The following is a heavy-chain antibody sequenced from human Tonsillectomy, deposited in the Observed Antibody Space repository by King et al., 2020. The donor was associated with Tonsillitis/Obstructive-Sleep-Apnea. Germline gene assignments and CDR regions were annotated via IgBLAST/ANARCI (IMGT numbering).Heavy chain of an antibody. V-gene: IGHV4-34*01. CDR2: INHSGST. D-gene: IGHD4-23*01. CDR1: GGSFSGYY. J-gene: IGHJ6*03. Sequence: VQLQQWGAGLLKPSETLSLTCAVYGGSFSGYYWSWIRQPPGKGLEWIGEINHSGSTNYNPSLKSRVTTSVDTSKNQFSLKLSSVTAADTAVYYCARGRGGNWNYYYYMDVWGKGTTVTVSS. CDR3: ARGRGGNWNYYYYMDV.